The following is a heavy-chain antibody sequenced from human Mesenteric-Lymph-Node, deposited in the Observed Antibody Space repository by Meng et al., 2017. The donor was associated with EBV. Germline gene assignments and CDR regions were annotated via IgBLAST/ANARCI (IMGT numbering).Heavy chain of an antibody. CDR1: GYTFTSYD. CDR2: MNPNSGNT. CDR3: ARGRPVAGTRFDY. D-gene: IGHD6-19*01. V-gene: IGHV1-8*01. J-gene: IGHJ4*02. Sequence: QVKRVESGAEVKKPGASVKVSCKASGYTFTSYDINWVRQATGQGLEWMGWMNPNSGNTGYAQKFQGRVTMTRNTSISTAYMELSSLRSEDTAVYYCARGRPVAGTRFDYWGQGTLVTVSS.